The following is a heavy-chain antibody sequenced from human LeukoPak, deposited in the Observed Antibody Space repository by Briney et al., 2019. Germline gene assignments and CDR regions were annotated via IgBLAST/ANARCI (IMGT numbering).Heavy chain of an antibody. CDR2: ISDSGGST. J-gene: IGHJ6*02. CDR3: VRGYSFGPYGMDV. CDR1: GFPFSSYA. V-gene: IGHV3-64D*09. Sequence: GGSLRLSCSASGFPFSSYAMHWVRQAPGKGLEYVSAISDSGGSTYYADSVKGRFTISRDNSKNTLYLQMSSLRAADTAVYFCVRGYSFGPYGMDVWGQGTTVTVSS. D-gene: IGHD2-15*01.